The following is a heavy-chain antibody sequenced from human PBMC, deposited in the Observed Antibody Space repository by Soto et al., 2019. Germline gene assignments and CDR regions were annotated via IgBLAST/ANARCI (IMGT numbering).Heavy chain of an antibody. CDR1: GGSFSGYY. CDR2: INHSGST. Sequence: QVQLQQLGAGLLKPSETLSLTCAVYGGSFSGYYWSWIRQPPGKGLEWIGEINHSGSTNYNPSLKSRVTISVDTSKNQFSLKLSSVTAADTAVYYCARDNQTAEDAFDIWGQGTMVTVSS. CDR3: ARDNQTAEDAFDI. J-gene: IGHJ3*02. V-gene: IGHV4-34*01.